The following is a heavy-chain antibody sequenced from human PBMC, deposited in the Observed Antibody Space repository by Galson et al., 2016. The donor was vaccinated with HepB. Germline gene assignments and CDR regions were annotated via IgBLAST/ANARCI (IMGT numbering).Heavy chain of an antibody. CDR2: ISSTSNNL. J-gene: IGHJ4*02. D-gene: IGHD3-3*01. CDR3: ARATFDFWSGFYINH. V-gene: IGHV3-11*01. CDR1: GFRFSDFY. Sequence: SLRLSCAASGFRFSDFYMTWIRQTPGKGLEWLSYISSTSNNLYYADSLKNRFTVSRDNGNNPLYLQKNSLTAEDTAVYYCARATFDFWSGFYINHCGQGTLVSVSP.